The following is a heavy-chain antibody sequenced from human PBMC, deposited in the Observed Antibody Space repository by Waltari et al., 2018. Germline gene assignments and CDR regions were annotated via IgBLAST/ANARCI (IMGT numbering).Heavy chain of an antibody. V-gene: IGHV4-30-4*08. CDR2: IYYSGRT. D-gene: IGHD6-19*01. J-gene: IGHJ4*02. CDR1: GGSISSGAYY. Sequence: QVQLQESGPGLVKPSQTLSLTCTVSGGSISSGAYYWSWIRQPPGKGLEWIGYIYYSGRTYYNPSLKSRGTISVDTSKNQFSLKLSSVTAADTAVYYCAREKAGPASIYVDYWGQGTLVTVSS. CDR3: AREKAGPASIYVDY.